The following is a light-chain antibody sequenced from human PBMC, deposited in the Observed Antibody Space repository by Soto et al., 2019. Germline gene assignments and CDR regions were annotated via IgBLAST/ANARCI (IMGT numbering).Light chain of an antibody. CDR3: PQYNNWHPIT. CDR2: GAS. CDR1: QTDRSN. V-gene: IGKV3-15*01. J-gene: IGKJ5*01. Sequence: LTHSPGTLSYSPGKKASLSCRPSQTDRSNLAWYQQNAGRVARLLIYGASTRATGIPARFSGSGSGTDFTLTIRSLQSEDFAVCSCPQYNNWHPITYGQGTRLEIK.